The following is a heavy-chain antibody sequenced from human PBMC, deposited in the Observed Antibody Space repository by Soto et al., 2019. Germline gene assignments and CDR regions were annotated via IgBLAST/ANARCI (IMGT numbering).Heavy chain of an antibody. CDR2: INPNSGRT. V-gene: IGHV1-2*04. CDR1: GYAFSQFY. J-gene: IGHJ6*03. D-gene: IGHD4-17*01. Sequence: QVQLVQSGAEVKKPGASVKVSCKASGYAFSQFYIHWMRQAPGQGLEWMGWINPNSGRTKFAQNFQGWVPMTRDTSIKTVYMELSGLRPDATAVYYGARESGGTTATLDYYYFYMDVWGKGTTVTVSS. CDR3: ARESGGTTATLDYYYFYMDV.